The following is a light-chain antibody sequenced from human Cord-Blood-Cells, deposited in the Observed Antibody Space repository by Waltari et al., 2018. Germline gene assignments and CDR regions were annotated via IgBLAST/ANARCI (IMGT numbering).Light chain of an antibody. Sequence: DIQMTQSPSSLSASVGDRVTITCRASQSISRHLNWYQQKPGKPPKLLIYAASSLQSGVPSRFSGSGSVTDFTLTISSLQPEDFATYYCQQSYSTPLTFGGGTKVEIK. J-gene: IGKJ4*01. V-gene: IGKV1-39*01. CDR1: QSISRH. CDR3: QQSYSTPLT. CDR2: AAS.